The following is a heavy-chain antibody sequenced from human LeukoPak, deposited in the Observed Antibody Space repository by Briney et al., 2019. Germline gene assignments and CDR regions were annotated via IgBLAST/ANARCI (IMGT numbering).Heavy chain of an antibody. D-gene: IGHD4-17*01. J-gene: IGHJ3*02. CDR2: IYHSGST. CDR1: DFSISTGYY. CDR3: ARNATVTTRSEAFDI. V-gene: IGHV4-38-2*01. Sequence: PSETLSLTCAVSDFSISTGYYWGWIRQPPGKGLEWIGSIYHSGSTHYNPSLKSRITISIDTSKSQFSLELRSVTAADTAVYYCARNATVTTRSEAFDIWGQGTMLTVYS.